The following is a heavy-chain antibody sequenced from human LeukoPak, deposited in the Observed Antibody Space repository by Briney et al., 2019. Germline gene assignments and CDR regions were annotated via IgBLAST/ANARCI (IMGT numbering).Heavy chain of an antibody. CDR2: ISAYNDNT. V-gene: IGHV1-18*01. J-gene: IGHJ5*02. CDR1: GYTFTSYG. CDR3: ARAVGITGTRGRWFDP. Sequence: GASVKVSCKASGYTFTSYGISWVRQAPGQGLEWMGWISAYNDNTNYAQKLQGRVTMTTDTSTSTAYMELRSLRSDDTAVYYCARAVGITGTRGRWFDPWGQGTLVTVSS. D-gene: IGHD1-7*01.